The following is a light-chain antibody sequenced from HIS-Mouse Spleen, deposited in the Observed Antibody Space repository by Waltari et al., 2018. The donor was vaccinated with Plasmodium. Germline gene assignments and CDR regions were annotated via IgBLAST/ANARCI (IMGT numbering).Light chain of an antibody. V-gene: IGKV1-5*03. CDR2: KAS. CDR1: QSISSW. J-gene: IGKJ3*01. Sequence: DIQMTQSPSTLSASVGDRVTITCRASQSISSWLAWYQQKPGKAPKLLIYKASSLESGVPSRFSGSGSGTEFTLTISSLQPDDFATYYCQQYNSYLFTFGPGTKVEI. CDR3: QQYNSYLFT.